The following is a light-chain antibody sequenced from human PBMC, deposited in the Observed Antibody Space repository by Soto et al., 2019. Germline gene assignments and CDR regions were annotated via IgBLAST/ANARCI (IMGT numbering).Light chain of an antibody. J-gene: IGLJ1*01. CDR2: EVT. Sequence: QSALTQPASVSGSPGQSITISCTGTSSDVGSSNLVSWYQQHPGKAPKLIIYEVTKRPSGVPDRFSGSKSGNTASLTVSGLQAEDEADYYCYSYADSNNVFGTGTKLTVL. V-gene: IGLV2-23*02. CDR1: SSDVGSSNL. CDR3: YSYADSNNV.